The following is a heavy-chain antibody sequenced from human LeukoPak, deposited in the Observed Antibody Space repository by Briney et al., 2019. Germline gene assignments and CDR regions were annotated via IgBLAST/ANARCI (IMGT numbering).Heavy chain of an antibody. CDR2: MNQDGSEK. CDR3: ARGYDTSGYYYHFDY. Sequence: PGGSLRLSCAASGFTFSSYWMSWVRQAPGKGLEWVANMNQDGSEKYYVDSVKGRFTISRDNAKNSLYLQMNNLRAEDTAVYYCARGYDTSGYYYHFDYWGQGTLVTVSS. J-gene: IGHJ4*02. V-gene: IGHV3-7*03. D-gene: IGHD3-22*01. CDR1: GFTFSSYW.